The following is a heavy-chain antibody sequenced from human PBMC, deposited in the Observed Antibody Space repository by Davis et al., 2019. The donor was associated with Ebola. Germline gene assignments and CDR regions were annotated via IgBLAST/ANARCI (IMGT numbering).Heavy chain of an antibody. Sequence: GESLKISCKGSGYSFTSYWISWVRQMPGKGLEWMGRIDPSDSYTNYSPSFQGHVTISADKSISTAYLQWSSLKASDTAMYYCARRGLGYCSGGSCYSAFDYYYGMDVWGQGTTVTVSS. CDR3: ARRGLGYCSGGSCYSAFDYYYGMDV. CDR1: GYSFTSYW. V-gene: IGHV5-10-1*01. D-gene: IGHD2-15*01. J-gene: IGHJ6*02. CDR2: IDPSDSYT.